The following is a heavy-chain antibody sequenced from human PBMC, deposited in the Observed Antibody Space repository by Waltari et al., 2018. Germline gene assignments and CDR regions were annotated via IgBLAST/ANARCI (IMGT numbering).Heavy chain of an antibody. V-gene: IGHV1-8*03. Sequence: QVQLVQSGAEVKKPGASVKVSCRASGYSFTDFDINWVRQAPGQGLEWMGWLSPHNCNSGYAPQFHGRVAISGDTAITTAYMELSSLTSDDTAVYYCARTTAARRTHYYYMDVWGEGTTVTISS. CDR2: LSPHNCNS. D-gene: IGHD6-6*01. CDR3: ARTTAARRTHYYYMDV. CDR1: GYSFTDFD. J-gene: IGHJ6*03.